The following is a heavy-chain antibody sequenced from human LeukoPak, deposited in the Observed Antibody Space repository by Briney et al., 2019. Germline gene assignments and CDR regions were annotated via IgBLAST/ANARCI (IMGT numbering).Heavy chain of an antibody. CDR1: GFTFSDYY. Sequence: GSLRLSCAASGFTFSDYYMSWIRQPPGKGLEWIGEINHSGSTNYNPSLKSRVSISVHMSKNQFSLKLSSVTAADTAVYYCARGLLSWGSYRPDDYWGQGTLVTVSS. D-gene: IGHD3-16*02. CDR3: ARGLLSWGSYRPDDY. CDR2: INHSGST. V-gene: IGHV4-34*01. J-gene: IGHJ4*02.